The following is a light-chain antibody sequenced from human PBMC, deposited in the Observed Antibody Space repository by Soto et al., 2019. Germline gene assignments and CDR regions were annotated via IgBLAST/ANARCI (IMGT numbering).Light chain of an antibody. CDR2: GAS. V-gene: IGKV3-15*01. CDR1: QSVSSN. CDR3: QQYNNWPPWT. Sequence: EIVMTQSPATLSVSQGERATLSCRASQSVSSNLAWYQQTPGQAPRLLIYGASTRATGIPARFSGSGSGTEFTLTISSLQSEDFAVYYCQQYNNWPPWTFGQGTKVDIK. J-gene: IGKJ1*01.